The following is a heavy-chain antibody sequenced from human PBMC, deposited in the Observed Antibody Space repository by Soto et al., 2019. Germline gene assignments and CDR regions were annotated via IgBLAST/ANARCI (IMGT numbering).Heavy chain of an antibody. CDR3: ARKDYYGAGIYYFDH. CDR1: GYTSTAYP. V-gene: IGHV1-3*01. CDR2: INVANGDT. Sequence: QVQLVQSGAEVKKPGASVKVSCKASGYTSTAYPMHWVRQAPEQRLEWMGWINVANGDTGYSQKFQGRVTVTRDTSASTVYMELSSLTSEDTAVYYCARKDYYGAGIYYFDHWGQGTLVTVSS. D-gene: IGHD3-10*01. J-gene: IGHJ4*02.